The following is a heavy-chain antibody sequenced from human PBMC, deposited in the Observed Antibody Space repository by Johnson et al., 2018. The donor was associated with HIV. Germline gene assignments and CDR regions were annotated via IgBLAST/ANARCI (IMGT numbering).Heavy chain of an antibody. Sequence: VQLVESGGGLVQSGGSLRLSCAASGFTFSRYWMSWVRQAPGKGLEWVANIKEDGSEEYYVDSVKGRFIISRDNAKNSLYLQMNSLRAEDTAVYYCASRYTVDAFDIWGQGTMVTVSS. CDR2: IKEDGSEE. D-gene: IGHD1-1*01. CDR1: GFTFSRYW. V-gene: IGHV3-7*02. CDR3: ASRYTVDAFDI. J-gene: IGHJ3*02.